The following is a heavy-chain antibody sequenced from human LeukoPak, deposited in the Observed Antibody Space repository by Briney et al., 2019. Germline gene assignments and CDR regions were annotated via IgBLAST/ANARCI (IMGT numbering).Heavy chain of an antibody. D-gene: IGHD3-16*02. CDR2: ISYDGSNK. CDR1: GFIFSSYV. V-gene: IGHV3-30-3*01. J-gene: IGHJ4*02. Sequence: GGSLRLSCAASGFIFSSYVMHWVRQAPGKGLEWVAVISYDGSNKYYADSVMGRFTISRDDAKNSLFLQMNSLRAEDTAVYYCTRDRVDDYLWGTYRIDSWGQGTLVTVSS. CDR3: TRDRVDDYLWGTYRIDS.